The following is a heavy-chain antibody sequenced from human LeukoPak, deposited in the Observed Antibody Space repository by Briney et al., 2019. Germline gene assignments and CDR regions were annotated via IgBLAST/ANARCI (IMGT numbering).Heavy chain of an antibody. CDR3: ARNSTGWYFDS. Sequence: SDTLSLTCDVPGHSIRGAYYWDWIRQPPGKGLALIGSIYHSGTTYYNTSLKSRVTISVDTSKNQFSLKVNSVTAADTAVYYCARNSTGWYFDSWGHGTLVTVSS. CDR2: IYHSGTT. D-gene: IGHD6-19*01. V-gene: IGHV4-38-2*01. J-gene: IGHJ4*01. CDR1: GHSIRGAYY.